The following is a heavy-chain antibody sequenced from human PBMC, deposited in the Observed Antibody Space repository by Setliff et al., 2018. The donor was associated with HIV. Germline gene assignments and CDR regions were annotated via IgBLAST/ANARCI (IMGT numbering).Heavy chain of an antibody. Sequence: GASVKVSCKVSGYTLTELSRHWVRQAPGKGLEWMGSFDPKDGKTRYAQKFQGRVTMTEDTSTDTAYMELSSLRSEDTAVYYYVTGSAARPFDYWGQGTLVT. V-gene: IGHV1-24*01. CDR1: GYTLTELS. CDR3: VTGSAARPFDY. J-gene: IGHJ4*02. CDR2: FDPKDGKT. D-gene: IGHD6-6*01.